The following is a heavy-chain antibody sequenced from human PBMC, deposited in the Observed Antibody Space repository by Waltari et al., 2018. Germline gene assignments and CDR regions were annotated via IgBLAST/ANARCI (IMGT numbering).Heavy chain of an antibody. J-gene: IGHJ4*02. Sequence: VQLVESGGGLVNPGGSLRLSCAASGFSFSDYYMTWIRQAPGKGLEWVANIKHDGSEKYYVDSMKGRFTISRDNAKNSLYLQMSSLRAEDTAVYYCATDFSGEWGQGTLVTVSS. V-gene: IGHV3-7*01. D-gene: IGHD3-10*01. CDR1: GFSFSDYY. CDR2: IKHDGSEK. CDR3: ATDFSGE.